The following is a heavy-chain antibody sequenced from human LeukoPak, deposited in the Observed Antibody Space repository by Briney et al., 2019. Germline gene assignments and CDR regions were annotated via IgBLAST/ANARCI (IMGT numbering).Heavy chain of an antibody. CDR1: GYTFTRYA. J-gene: IGHJ4*02. CDR3: ARGGSGFGYSGLFDY. CDR2: INTNTGNP. D-gene: IGHD5-12*01. V-gene: IGHV7-4-1*02. Sequence: GASVKVSCKASGYTFTRYAMNWVRQAPGQGLEWMGWINTNTGNPTYAQGFTGRFVFSLDTSVSTAYLQISSLKAEDTAVYYCARGGSGFGYSGLFDYWGQGTLVTVPS.